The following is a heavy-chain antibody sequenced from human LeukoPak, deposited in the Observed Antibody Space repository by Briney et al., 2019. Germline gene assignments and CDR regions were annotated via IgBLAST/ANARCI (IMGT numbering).Heavy chain of an antibody. CDR1: GYTFTSYY. CDR3: ARAMVRATNWFDP. V-gene: IGHV1-46*01. D-gene: IGHD3-10*01. CDR2: INPSGGNT. Sequence: ASVKVSCKASGYTFTSYYLQWVRQAPGQGLEWMGIINPSGGNTSYAQKLQGRVTMTRDMSTSTVYMELSSLRSDDTAVYYCARAMVRATNWFDPWGQGTLVTVSS. J-gene: IGHJ5*02.